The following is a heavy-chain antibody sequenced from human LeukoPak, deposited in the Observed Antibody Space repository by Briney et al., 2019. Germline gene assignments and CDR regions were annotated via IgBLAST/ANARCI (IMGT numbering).Heavy chain of an antibody. CDR3: ARDQPGTYTLSGA. D-gene: IGHD1-14*01. CDR2: ISYDGSDI. J-gene: IGHJ5*02. CDR1: GFAFNNYA. V-gene: IGHV3-30-3*01. Sequence: GGSLRLSCAASGFAFNNYAMHWVRLAPGKGLEWVAFISYDGSDIYYADSVKGRFTISRDNSKNTLYLQMNSLRAEDTAVYFCARDQPGTYTLSGAWGQGTLVTVSS.